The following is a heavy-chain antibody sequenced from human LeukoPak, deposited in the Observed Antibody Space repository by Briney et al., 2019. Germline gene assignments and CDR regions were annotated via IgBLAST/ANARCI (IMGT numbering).Heavy chain of an antibody. CDR2: IYYSGST. V-gene: IGHV4-39*01. Sequence: PSETLSLTCTVSGGSISSSSYYWGWIRQPPGKGLEWIGSIYYSGSTYYNPSLKSRVTISVDTSKNQFSLKLSSVTAADTAVYYCARQTYYYDSSGYSTLGFYFDYWGQGTLVTVSS. CDR3: ARQTYYYDSSGYSTLGFYFDY. CDR1: GGSISSSSYY. J-gene: IGHJ4*02. D-gene: IGHD3-22*01.